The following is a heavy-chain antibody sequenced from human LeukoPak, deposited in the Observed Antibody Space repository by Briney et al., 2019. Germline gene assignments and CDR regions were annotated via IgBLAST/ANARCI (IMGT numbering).Heavy chain of an antibody. D-gene: IGHD3-10*01. CDR3: ARDRATMVRGVSYYFDY. V-gene: IGHV3-7*05. J-gene: IGHJ4*02. Sequence: GGSLRLSCAAPGFPFSTYWMSWVRQAPGKGLEWVANIKQDGSEKYYVDSVKGRFTISRDNAKNSLYLQMNSLRAEDTAVYYCARDRATMVRGVSYYFDYWGQGTLVTVSS. CDR2: IKQDGSEK. CDR1: GFPFSTYW.